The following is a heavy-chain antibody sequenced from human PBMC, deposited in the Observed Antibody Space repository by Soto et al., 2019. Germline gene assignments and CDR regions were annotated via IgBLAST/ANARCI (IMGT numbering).Heavy chain of an antibody. J-gene: IGHJ6*02. D-gene: IGHD3-10*01. Sequence: EVQLLESGGGLVQPGGSLRLSCAASGFTFSSYAMSWVRQAPGKGLEWVSTISGGGGSTYYADSVKGRFTISRDNSKNTLYLQMNSLRAEDTAVYYCAKDQDYYGSGSYWAYGMDVWGQGTTVTVSS. CDR3: AKDQDYYGSGSYWAYGMDV. V-gene: IGHV3-23*01. CDR2: ISGGGGST. CDR1: GFTFSSYA.